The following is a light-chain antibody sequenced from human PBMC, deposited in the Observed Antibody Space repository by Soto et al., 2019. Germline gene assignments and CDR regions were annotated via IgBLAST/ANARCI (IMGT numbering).Light chain of an antibody. CDR3: QTWGTDIHVV. V-gene: IGLV4-69*02. CDR1: SGHSSYA. CDR2: VNSDGSH. Sequence: QLVLTQSPSASASLGASVKLTCTLRSGHSSYAIAWHQQQPEKGPRYLMKVNSDGSHIKGDGIPDRFSGFSSGAERYLTISSLQSEDDADYYCQTWGTDIHVVFGGGTKVTVL. J-gene: IGLJ2*01.